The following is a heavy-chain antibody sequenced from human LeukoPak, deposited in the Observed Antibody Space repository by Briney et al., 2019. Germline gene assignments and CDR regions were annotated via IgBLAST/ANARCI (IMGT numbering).Heavy chain of an antibody. D-gene: IGHD3-22*01. CDR2: INHSGST. V-gene: IGHV4-34*01. J-gene: IGHJ6*02. Sequence: SETLSLTCAVYGGSFSGYYWSWIRQPPGKGLEWIGEINHSGSTNYNPSLKSRVTILVDKSKNQFSLKLSSVTAADTAVYYCARVPYYYDSSDYGMDVWGQGTTVTVSS. CDR3: ARVPYYYDSSDYGMDV. CDR1: GGSFSGYY.